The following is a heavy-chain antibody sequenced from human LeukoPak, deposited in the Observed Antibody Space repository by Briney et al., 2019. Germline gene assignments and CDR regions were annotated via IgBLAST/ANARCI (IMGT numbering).Heavy chain of an antibody. CDR1: GGSISSYY. V-gene: IGHV4-59*12. J-gene: IGHJ4*02. Sequence: SETLSLTCTVSGGSISSYYWSWIRQPPGKGLEWIGYIYYSGSTNYNPSLKSRVTISVDTSKNQFSLKLSSVTAADTAVYYCARNFGVVIIGYFDYWGQGTLVTVSS. D-gene: IGHD3-3*01. CDR2: IYYSGST. CDR3: ARNFGVVIIGYFDY.